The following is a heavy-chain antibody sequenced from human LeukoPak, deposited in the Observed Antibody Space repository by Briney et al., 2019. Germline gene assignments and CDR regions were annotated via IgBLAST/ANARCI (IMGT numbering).Heavy chain of an antibody. CDR2: ISYDGSNK. D-gene: IGHD3-22*01. J-gene: IGHJ4*02. CDR1: GVTFSSYA. V-gene: IGHV3-30-3*01. Sequence: AGGSLRLSCAASGVTFSSYAMHWVRQAPGKGLEWVAVISYDGSNKYYADSVKGRFTISRDNSKNTLYLQMNSLRAEDTAVYYCARDGPYDSSGYLDYWGQGTLVTVSS. CDR3: ARDGPYDSSGYLDY.